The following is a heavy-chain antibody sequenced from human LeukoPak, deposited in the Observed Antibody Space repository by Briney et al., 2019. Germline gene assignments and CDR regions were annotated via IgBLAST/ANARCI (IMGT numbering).Heavy chain of an antibody. V-gene: IGHV4-34*01. CDR2: INHSGST. CDR1: GGSFSGYY. D-gene: IGHD6-13*01. CDR3: ARVGEQQPVPDY. J-gene: IGHJ4*02. Sequence: SETLSLTCAVYGGSFSGYYWSWIRQPPGKGLEWIGEINHSGSTNYNPSLKSRVTISVDTSKNQFSLKLSSVTAADTAVYYCARVGEQQPVPDYWGQGTLVTVSS.